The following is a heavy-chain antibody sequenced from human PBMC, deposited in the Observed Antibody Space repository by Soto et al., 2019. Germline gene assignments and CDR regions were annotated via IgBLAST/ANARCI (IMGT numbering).Heavy chain of an antibody. V-gene: IGHV3-23*01. CDR3: AKDRRYSSSWYQGLDY. Sequence: GGSLRLSCAASGFTFGSYAMSWVRQAPEKGLEWVAVITGSGGSAYYADSVKGRVSISRDNSKNTLYLQMNSLRAEDTAVYYCAKDRRYSSSWYQGLDYWGQGTLVTVSS. CDR2: ITGSGGSA. J-gene: IGHJ4*02. CDR1: GFTFGSYA. D-gene: IGHD6-13*01.